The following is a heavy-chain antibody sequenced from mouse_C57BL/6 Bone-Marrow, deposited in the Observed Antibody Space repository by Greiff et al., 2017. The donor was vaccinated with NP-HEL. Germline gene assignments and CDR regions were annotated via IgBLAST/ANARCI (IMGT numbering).Heavy chain of an antibody. CDR1: GFTFSSYA. CDR2: ISDGGSYT. D-gene: IGHD2-1*01. J-gene: IGHJ3*01. V-gene: IGHV5-4*03. Sequence: EVMLVESGGGLVKPGGSLKLSCAASGFTFSSYAMSWVRQTPEKRLEWVATISDGGSYTYYPDNVKGRFTISRDNAKNNLYLQMSHLKSEDTAMYYCARAGYGNYFAYWGQGTLVTVSA. CDR3: ARAGYGNYFAY.